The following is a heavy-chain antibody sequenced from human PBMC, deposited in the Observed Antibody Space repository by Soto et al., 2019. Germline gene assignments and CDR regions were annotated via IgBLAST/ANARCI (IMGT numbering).Heavy chain of an antibody. CDR1: GYTFTGYY. V-gene: IGHV1-2*04. CDR3: ARGDYDILTGSFLYYGMDV. J-gene: IGHJ6*02. D-gene: IGHD3-9*01. CDR2: INPNSGGT. Sequence: ASVKVSCKASGYTFTGYYMHWVRQAPGQGLEWMGWINPNSGGTNYAQKFQGWVTMTRDTSISTAYMELSRLRSDDTAVYYCARGDYDILTGSFLYYGMDVWGQGTTVTVSS.